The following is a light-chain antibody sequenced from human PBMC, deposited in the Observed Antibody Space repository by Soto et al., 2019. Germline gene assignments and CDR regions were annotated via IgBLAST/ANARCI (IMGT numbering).Light chain of an antibody. CDR3: QQYGSSPLT. CDR1: QSVSNNY. J-gene: IGKJ4*01. Sequence: EIVLTQSPGTLSLSPGESATLSCRASQSVSNNYLAWYQQKPGQAPRLLIYGASRRATGIPDRFSGSGSGTDFTLTISRLEPEDFAVYSCQQYGSSPLTFGGGTKVEIK. V-gene: IGKV3-20*01. CDR2: GAS.